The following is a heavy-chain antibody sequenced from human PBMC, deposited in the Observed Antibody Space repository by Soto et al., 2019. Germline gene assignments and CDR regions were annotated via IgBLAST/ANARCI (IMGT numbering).Heavy chain of an antibody. Sequence: PGGSLRLSCAASGFTFSSYWMNWVRRPPGKGLEWVANIKQDRSEKSYVDSVKGRFTISSDNAKNSLFLQMNSLSAEDTAVYYCARSLNYGGNAFFDYWGQGTLVTVSS. CDR2: IKQDRSEK. CDR3: ARSLNYGGNAFFDY. V-gene: IGHV3-7*01. J-gene: IGHJ4*02. CDR1: GFTFSSYW. D-gene: IGHD4-17*01.